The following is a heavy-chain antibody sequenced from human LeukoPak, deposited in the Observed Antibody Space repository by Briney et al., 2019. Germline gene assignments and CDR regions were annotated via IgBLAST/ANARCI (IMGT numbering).Heavy chain of an antibody. V-gene: IGHV1-2*06. CDR3: ARDLDQYSGRFGGFGHDF. Sequence: EASVKVSCKASGYTFTGYYMHWVRQAPGQGLEWMGRINPNSGGTNYAQKLQGRVTMTTDTSTSTAYMELRSLRSDDTAVYYCARDLDQYSGRFGGFGHDFWGQGTLVTVSS. CDR2: INPNSGGT. CDR1: GYTFTGYY. D-gene: IGHD1-26*01. J-gene: IGHJ4*02.